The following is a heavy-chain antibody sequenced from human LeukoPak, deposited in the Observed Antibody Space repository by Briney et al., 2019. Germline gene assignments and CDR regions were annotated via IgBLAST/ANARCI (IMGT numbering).Heavy chain of an antibody. CDR3: AKDRPSYYGSGSYYMVY. Sequence: GGSLRLSCAASGFTFSSYGMHWVRQAPGKGLEWVAVISYDGSNKYYADSVKGRFTISRDNSKNTLYLQMNSLRAEDTAVYYCAKDRPSYYGSGSYYMVYWGQGTLVTVSS. CDR1: GFTFSSYG. J-gene: IGHJ4*02. CDR2: ISYDGSNK. D-gene: IGHD3-10*01. V-gene: IGHV3-30*18.